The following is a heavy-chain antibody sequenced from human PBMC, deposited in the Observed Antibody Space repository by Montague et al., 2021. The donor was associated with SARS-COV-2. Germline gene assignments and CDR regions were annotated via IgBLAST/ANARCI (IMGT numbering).Heavy chain of an antibody. CDR2: ICSNAMKR. J-gene: IGHJ4*02. CDR3: LNYHGSESYVDF. CDR1: GLTLSTYA. D-gene: IGHD3-10*01. V-gene: IGHV3-23*05. Sequence: SLRLSCAASGLTLSTYAMTWVRQAPGKGLEWLAFICSNAMKRHYPDPVKGRFTISRDTSKNTLYMQMSSLTAENTAVYFCLNYHGSESYVDFWGQGTLVTVSP.